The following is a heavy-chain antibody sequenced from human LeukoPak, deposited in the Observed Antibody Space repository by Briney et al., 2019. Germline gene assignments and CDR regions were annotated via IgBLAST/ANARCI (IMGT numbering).Heavy chain of an antibody. D-gene: IGHD3-22*01. V-gene: IGHV4-4*07. J-gene: IGHJ4*02. CDR3: ARGISYYDSSGYYTAYYFDY. Sequence: PSETLSLTCTVSGGSISSYYWSWIRQPAGKGLEWIGRIYTSGSTNYNPSLKSRVTMSVDTSKNQFSLKLSSVTAADTAVYYCARGISYYDSSGYYTAYYFDYWGQGTLVTVSS. CDR2: IYTSGST. CDR1: GGSISSYY.